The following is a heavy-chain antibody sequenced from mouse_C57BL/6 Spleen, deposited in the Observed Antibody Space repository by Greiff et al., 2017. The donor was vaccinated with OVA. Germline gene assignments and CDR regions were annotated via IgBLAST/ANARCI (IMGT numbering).Heavy chain of an antibody. D-gene: IGHD2-5*01. CDR3: ARSTYSTHAMDD. V-gene: IGHV14-3*01. J-gene: IGHJ4*01. CDR2: IDPAHGNT. CDR1: GFNIKNTY. Sequence: VQLQQSVAELVRPGASVKLSCTASGFNIKNTYMHWVKQRPEQGLEWIGRIDPAHGNTKYAPKFQGQATIPADTASNTAYLQTSSMTYEDTDISYWARSTYSTHAMDDWGQGTSVTVAS.